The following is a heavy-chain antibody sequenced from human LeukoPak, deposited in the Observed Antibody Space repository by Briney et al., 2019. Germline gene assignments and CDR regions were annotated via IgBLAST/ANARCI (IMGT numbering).Heavy chain of an antibody. V-gene: IGHV5-51*01. D-gene: IGHD6-6*01. CDR3: ARRGKPSPNRSSQNYFDN. Sequence: AGESLKISCKSSGYSFTNYWIAWVRQMPAKGLEWMGIIYPGDSDTIYSPSFQGQVTVSADKSINTAYLQWSSLKASDTAIYFCARRGKPSPNRSSQNYFDNWGQGTLVTVSS. J-gene: IGHJ4*02. CDR1: GYSFTNYW. CDR2: IYPGDSDT.